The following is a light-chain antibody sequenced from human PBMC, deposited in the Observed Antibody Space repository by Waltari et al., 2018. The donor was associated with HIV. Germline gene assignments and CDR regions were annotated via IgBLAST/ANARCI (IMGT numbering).Light chain of an antibody. CDR2: EVS. J-gene: IGLJ2*01. CDR1: SSDVGSYNL. CDR3: CSYAGSSTLV. Sequence: QSALTQPASVSGSPGQSITISCTGTSSDVGSYNLVSWYQQHPGKAPKLTIYEVSKRPSGFSNRFSGSKSGNTAALTISGLQAEDEAYYYCCSYAGSSTLVFGGGTKLTVL. V-gene: IGLV2-23*02.